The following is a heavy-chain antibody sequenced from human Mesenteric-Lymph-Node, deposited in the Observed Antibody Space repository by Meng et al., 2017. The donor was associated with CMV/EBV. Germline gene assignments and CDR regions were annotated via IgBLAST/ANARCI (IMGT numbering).Heavy chain of an antibody. CDR1: GGTFSSYA. Sequence: ASVKVSCKASGGTFSSYAISWVRQAPGQGLEWMGWISAYNGNTNYAQKLQGRVTMTTDTSTSTAYMELRSLRSDDTAVYYCAREGYCSGGSCYRDAFDIWGQGTMVTVSS. CDR3: AREGYCSGGSCYRDAFDI. V-gene: IGHV1-18*01. D-gene: IGHD2-15*01. CDR2: ISAYNGNT. J-gene: IGHJ3*02.